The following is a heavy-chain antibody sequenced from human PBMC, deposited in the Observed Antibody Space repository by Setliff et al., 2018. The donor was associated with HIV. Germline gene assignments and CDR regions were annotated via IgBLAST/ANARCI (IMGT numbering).Heavy chain of an antibody. CDR3: AKIQNPQGYYYDSSGYYPHPGSPDY. CDR2: IHYDGTSK. Sequence: GGSLRLSCATSGFTFSSYGMHWVRQAPGKGLEWVAYIHYDGTSKHYADSVKGRFTISRDNSKNTLYLQMNSLRAEDTAVYYCAKIQNPQGYYYDSSGYYPHPGSPDYWGQGTLVTVSS. J-gene: IGHJ4*02. V-gene: IGHV3-30*02. D-gene: IGHD3-22*01. CDR1: GFTFSSYG.